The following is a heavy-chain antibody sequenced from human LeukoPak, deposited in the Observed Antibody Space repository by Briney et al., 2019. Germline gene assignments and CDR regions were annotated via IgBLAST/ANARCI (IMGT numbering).Heavy chain of an antibody. CDR1: GFTFTSYA. J-gene: IGHJ6*02. D-gene: IGHD3-22*01. Sequence: GGSLRLSCAASGFTFTSYAMHWVRQAPVKGLEWVAVISYDGSNTYYADSVKGRFIISRDNPKNTLFLELNSLRGEDTAVYYCARDGKRYYYERSDYYLSVGMDVWGQGTTVTVSS. CDR3: ARDGKRYYYERSDYYLSVGMDV. V-gene: IGHV3-30-3*01. CDR2: ISYDGSNT.